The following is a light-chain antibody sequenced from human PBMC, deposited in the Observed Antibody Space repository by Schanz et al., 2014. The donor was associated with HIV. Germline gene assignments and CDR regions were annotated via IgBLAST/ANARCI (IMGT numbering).Light chain of an antibody. CDR2: QTS. CDR3: HQYATTSWT. V-gene: IGKV1-5*03. J-gene: IGKJ1*01. Sequence: DIQMTQSPPTLSASVGDRVTITCRASQNIGYWLTWYQQKPGKAPNLLIYQTSALKRRVPERFSGSGSGTEFTLTIINVQPDDSATYYCHQYATTSWTFGQGTKVEIK. CDR1: QNIGYW.